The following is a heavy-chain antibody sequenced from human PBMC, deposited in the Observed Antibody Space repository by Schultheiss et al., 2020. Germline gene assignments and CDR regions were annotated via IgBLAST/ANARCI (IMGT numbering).Heavy chain of an antibody. CDR1: GGSVNSGGYY. V-gene: IGHV4-31*03. CDR3: ARQPTDLSNWYFDL. CDR2: IYYSGST. J-gene: IGHJ2*01. Sequence: SATMSLTCTVSGGSVNSGGYYWSWIRQYPGKGLEWIGYIYYSGSTYYNPSLKSRVTISVDTSKNQFSLKLSSVTAADTAVYYCARQPTDLSNWYFDLWGRGTLITVAS.